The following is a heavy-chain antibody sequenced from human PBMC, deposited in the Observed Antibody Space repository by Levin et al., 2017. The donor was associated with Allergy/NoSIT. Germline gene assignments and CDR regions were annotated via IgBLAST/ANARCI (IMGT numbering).Heavy chain of an antibody. J-gene: IGHJ6*03. CDR1: GFTFSSYS. D-gene: IGHD6-19*01. Sequence: RGESLKISCAASGFTFSSYSMNWVRQAPGKGLEWVSSISSSSSYIYYADSVKGRFTISRDNAKNSLYVQVNSLRAEDTAVYYCVRGVAVAAGYYYMDVWGKGTTVTVSS. V-gene: IGHV3-21*01. CDR2: ISSSSSYI. CDR3: VRGVAVAAGYYYMDV.